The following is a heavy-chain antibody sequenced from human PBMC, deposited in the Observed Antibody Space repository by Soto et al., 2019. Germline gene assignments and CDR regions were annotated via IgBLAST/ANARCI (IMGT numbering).Heavy chain of an antibody. Sequence: VKVSCKASGYTFTSYGISWVRQAPGQGLEWMGWISAYNGNTNYAQKFQGRVTITEDESTSTAYMELSSLRSEDTAVYYCARSRETYYYDSSGLPKDFFDYWGQGTLVTVSS. CDR1: GYTFTSYG. D-gene: IGHD3-22*01. CDR3: ARSRETYYYDSSGLPKDFFDY. V-gene: IGHV1-18*01. J-gene: IGHJ4*02. CDR2: ISAYNGNT.